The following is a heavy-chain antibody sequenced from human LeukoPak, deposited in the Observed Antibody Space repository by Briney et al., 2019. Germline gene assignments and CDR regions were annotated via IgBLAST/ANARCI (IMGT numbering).Heavy chain of an antibody. CDR3: ARVSDYYDSSGYSNWFDP. Sequence: SVKVSCKASGGTFSSYAISWVRQAPGQGLEWMGGIIPIFGTANYAQKFQGRVTITADESTSTAYMGLSSLRSEDTAVYYCARVSDYYDSSGYSNWFDPWGQGTLVTVSS. D-gene: IGHD3-22*01. CDR1: GGTFSSYA. J-gene: IGHJ5*02. V-gene: IGHV1-69*01. CDR2: IIPIFGTA.